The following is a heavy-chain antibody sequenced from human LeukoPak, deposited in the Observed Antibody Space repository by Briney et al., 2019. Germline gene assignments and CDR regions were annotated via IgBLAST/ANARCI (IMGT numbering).Heavy chain of an antibody. J-gene: IGHJ4*02. CDR2: IRSKAYGGTT. D-gene: IGHD1-26*01. Sequence: GGSLRLSCTASGFTFGDYAMSWFRQAPGKGLEWVGFIRSKAYGGTTEYAASVKVRFTISRDDSKSIAYLQMNSLKTEDTAVYYCTRETDKVVGATNYFDYWGQGTLVTVSS. CDR1: GFTFGDYA. V-gene: IGHV3-49*03. CDR3: TRETDKVVGATNYFDY.